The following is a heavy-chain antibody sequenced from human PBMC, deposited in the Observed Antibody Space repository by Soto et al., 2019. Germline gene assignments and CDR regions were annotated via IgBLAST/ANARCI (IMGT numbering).Heavy chain of an antibody. J-gene: IGHJ5*02. CDR1: GGSISSGGYY. CDR2: IYYSGST. CDR3: ARDRGYCSSTSCRGPGWFDP. D-gene: IGHD2-2*01. Sequence: QVQLQESGPGLVKPSQTLSLTCTVSGGSISSGGYYWSWIRQHPGKGLEWIGYIYYSGSTYYNPSLKSRVTISVDTSKNQFSLKLSSVTAADTAVYYCARDRGYCSSTSCRGPGWFDPWGQGTLVTVSS. V-gene: IGHV4-31*03.